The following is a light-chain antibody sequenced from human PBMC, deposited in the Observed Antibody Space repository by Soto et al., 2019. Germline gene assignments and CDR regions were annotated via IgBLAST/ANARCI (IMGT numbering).Light chain of an antibody. Sequence: QSVLTQPASVSGSPGQSITISCTGTSSDVGGYIYVSWYQQHPGKAPKLMIYDVTSRPSGVSYRFSGSKSGNTASLTISGLQAEDEDDYYCSSYTTSSSYVFGTGTKVT. J-gene: IGLJ1*01. CDR1: SSDVGGYIY. CDR3: SSYTTSSSYV. V-gene: IGLV2-14*01. CDR2: DVT.